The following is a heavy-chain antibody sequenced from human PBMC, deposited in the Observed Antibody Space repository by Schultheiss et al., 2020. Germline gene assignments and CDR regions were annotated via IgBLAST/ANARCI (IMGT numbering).Heavy chain of an antibody. V-gene: IGHV3-30*03. J-gene: IGHJ3*02. CDR1: GLTFSSYG. Sequence: GGSLRLSCAASGLTFSSYGMHWVRQAPVKGLEWVAVISYDGSNKYYADSVKGRFTISRDNSKNTLYLQMNSLRDEDTAVYYCARDQRRAGGAFDIWGQGTMVTVSS. CDR3: ARDQRRAGGAFDI. CDR2: ISYDGSNK. D-gene: IGHD3-10*01.